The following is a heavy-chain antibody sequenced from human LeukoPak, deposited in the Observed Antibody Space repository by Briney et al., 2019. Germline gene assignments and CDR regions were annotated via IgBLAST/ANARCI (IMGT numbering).Heavy chain of an antibody. CDR1: GYTFTGYY. CDR2: INPNSGGT. CDR3: ARDRLRLGYERTNWFDP. D-gene: IGHD2-15*01. J-gene: IGHJ5*02. Sequence: ASVKVSCKASGYTFTGYYIHWVRQASGQGLEWMGWINPNSGGTNYAQKFQGRVTMTRDTSISTVYMELSRLRSDDTAMYYCARDRLRLGYERTNWFDPWGQGTLVTVSS. V-gene: IGHV1-2*02.